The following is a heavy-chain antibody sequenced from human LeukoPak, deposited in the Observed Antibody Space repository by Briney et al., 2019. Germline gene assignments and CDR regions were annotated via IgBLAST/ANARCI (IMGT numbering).Heavy chain of an antibody. CDR1: GFTFSSYG. V-gene: IGHV3-30*02. CDR2: IQYDGSNK. CDR3: AKDLRGYCSSTSCSYFDY. Sequence: GGSLRLSCAASGFTFSSYGMHWVRQAPGKGLEWVAFIQYDGSNKYYADSVKGRFTISRDNSKNTLYLQMNSLRAEDTAVYYCAKDLRGYCSSTSCSYFDYWGQGTLVTVSS. D-gene: IGHD2-2*01. J-gene: IGHJ4*02.